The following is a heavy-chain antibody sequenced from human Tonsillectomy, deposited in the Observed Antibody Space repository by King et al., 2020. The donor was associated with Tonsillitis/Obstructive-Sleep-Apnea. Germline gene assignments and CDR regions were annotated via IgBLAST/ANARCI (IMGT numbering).Heavy chain of an antibody. V-gene: IGHV3-23*04. CDR1: GFTFSSYA. CDR2: ISGTGGRT. D-gene: IGHD3-16*02. J-gene: IGHJ4*02. CDR3: AKDSPSMIPFGEVIVENTDY. Sequence: VQLVESGGGLVQPGGSLRLSCAASGFTFSSYAMSWVRQAPGKGLEWVSAISGTGGRTYYADSVKGRFTISRDNSKNTLYLQMNSLRAEDTAVYYCAKDSPSMIPFGEVIVENTDYGGQGTLATVSS.